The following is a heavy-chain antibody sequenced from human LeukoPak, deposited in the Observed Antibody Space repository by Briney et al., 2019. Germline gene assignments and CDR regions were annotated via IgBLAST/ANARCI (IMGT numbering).Heavy chain of an antibody. CDR1: GFTVSNNY. CDR2: IYSGGGA. V-gene: IGHV3-53*01. D-gene: IGHD3-22*01. J-gene: IGHJ4*02. Sequence: GGSLRLSCAASGFTVSNNYMSWVRQAPGKRLEWVSVIYSGGGAYYADSVKGRFTISRDNSKNTLYLQMNSLRAEDTAVYYCARNPYDSSGYYSFFDFWGQGTLVTVPS. CDR3: ARNPYDSSGYYSFFDF.